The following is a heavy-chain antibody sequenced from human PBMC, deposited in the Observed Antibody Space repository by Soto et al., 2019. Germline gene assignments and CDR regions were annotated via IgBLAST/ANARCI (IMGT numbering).Heavy chain of an antibody. J-gene: IGHJ6*02. CDR2: IYYTGNT. V-gene: IGHV4-39*01. CDR1: GDSSVSSSSYY. Sequence: SETLSLTCTVSGDSSVSSSSYYWGWIRQPPGKGLEWIGSIYYTGNTFYSPSFRSRLTISVDTSKSQFSLKLRSVTAADTAVYYCASSSLYGMDVWGQGTTVTVSS. CDR3: ASSSLYGMDV.